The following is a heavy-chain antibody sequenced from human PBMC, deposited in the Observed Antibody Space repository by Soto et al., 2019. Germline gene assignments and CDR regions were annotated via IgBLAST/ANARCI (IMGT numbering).Heavy chain of an antibody. CDR2: INWDDDK. CDR1: GFSLSTSGMC. D-gene: IGHD6-19*01. J-gene: IGHJ4*02. CDR3: ARNSYSSGWTEFDY. Sequence: GSGPTLVNPTQTLTLTCTFSGFSLSTSGMCVSWIRQPPGKALEWLALINWDDDKYYSTSLKTRLTISKDTSKNQVVLTMTNMDPVDTATYYCARNSYSSGWTEFDYWGQGTLVTVSS. V-gene: IGHV2-70*01.